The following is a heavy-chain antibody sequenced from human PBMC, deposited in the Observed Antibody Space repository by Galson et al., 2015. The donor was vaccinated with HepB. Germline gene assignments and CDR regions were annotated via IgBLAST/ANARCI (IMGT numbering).Heavy chain of an antibody. Sequence: ETLSLTCTVSGGSISSYYWSWIRQPPGKGLEWIGYIYYSGSTNYNPSLKSRVTISVDTSKNQFSLKLSSVTAADTAVYYCARVIAVAGTTFDYWGQGTLVTVSS. J-gene: IGHJ4*02. V-gene: IGHV4-59*01. D-gene: IGHD6-19*01. CDR2: IYYSGST. CDR3: ARVIAVAGTTFDY. CDR1: GGSISSYY.